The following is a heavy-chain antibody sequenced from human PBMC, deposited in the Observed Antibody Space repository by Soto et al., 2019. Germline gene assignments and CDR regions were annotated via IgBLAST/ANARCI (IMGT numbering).Heavy chain of an antibody. CDR2: VNSDGSTI. V-gene: IGHV3-74*01. D-gene: IGHD2-15*01. CDR1: GFTFSRDW. CDR3: VRWPEY. J-gene: IGHJ4*01. Sequence: GGSLSLSCAASGFTFSRDWMHWVRQAPGKGLVWVSRVNSDGSTINYADSVKGRFTISRDNAKNTLYLQMNGLRVDDTAKYYCVRWPEYWGQGTLVTVSS.